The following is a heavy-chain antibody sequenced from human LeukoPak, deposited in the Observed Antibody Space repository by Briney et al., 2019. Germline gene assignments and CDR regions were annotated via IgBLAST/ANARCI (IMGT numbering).Heavy chain of an antibody. CDR2: ISSSDDST. D-gene: IGHD5-18*01. CDR1: GFTFRTYA. J-gene: IGHJ4*01. CDR3: AKGSGRGSSSALDY. Sequence: GGSLRLSCVASGFTFRTYAMSWVRQAPGKGLEWVSIISSSDDSTYYADSVTGRFTISTDRARNTLYLQMNSLRAEDTALYYCAKGSGRGSSSALDYWGQGTLVTVSS. V-gene: IGHV3-23*01.